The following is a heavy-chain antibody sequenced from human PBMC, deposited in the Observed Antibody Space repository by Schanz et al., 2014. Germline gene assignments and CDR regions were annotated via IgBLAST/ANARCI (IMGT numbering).Heavy chain of an antibody. Sequence: EVQLVESGGGLIQPGGSLRLSCAVSGFTVNTNYMSWVRQAPGKGLEWISSMYINSGSTQYADSVKGRFIISRDSSKNTLFLQMNSLRAEDTAVYFGERDGGRDGYNLAFDVWGQGTLVTVSS. CDR3: ERDGGRDGYNLAFDV. CDR1: GFTVNTNY. V-gene: IGHV3-53*01. J-gene: IGHJ3*01. D-gene: IGHD5-12*01. CDR2: MYINSGST.